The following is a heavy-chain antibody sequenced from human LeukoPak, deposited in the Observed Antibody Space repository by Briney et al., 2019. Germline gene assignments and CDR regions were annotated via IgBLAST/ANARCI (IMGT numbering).Heavy chain of an antibody. D-gene: IGHD3-10*02. Sequence: GGSLRLSCGASGFTFSSHAMNWVRQAPGKGLEWVSAISDSGGRTYYADSVKGRFTISRDNSKNTLYLQMSSLRAEDTAVYYCAELGITMIGGVWGKGTTVTISS. CDR2: ISDSGGRT. CDR3: AELGITMIGGV. CDR1: GFTFSSHA. V-gene: IGHV3-23*01. J-gene: IGHJ6*04.